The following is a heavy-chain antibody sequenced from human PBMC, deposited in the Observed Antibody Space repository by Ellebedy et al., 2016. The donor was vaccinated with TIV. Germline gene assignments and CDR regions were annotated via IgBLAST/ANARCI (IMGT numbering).Heavy chain of an antibody. D-gene: IGHD4-17*01. CDR3: ARHYAGVTQRNPPRNFWYFDL. J-gene: IGHJ2*01. CDR2: INQGGTT. CDR1: GGSFRGDY. V-gene: IGHV4-34*01. Sequence: SETLSLTXAVYGGSFRGDYWTWIRQPPGRGLEWIGEINQGGTTKYNPSLKTRVTMSIDTSKNQFSLKLSSVTAADTAVYYCARHYAGVTQRNPPRNFWYFDLWGRGTLVTVSS.